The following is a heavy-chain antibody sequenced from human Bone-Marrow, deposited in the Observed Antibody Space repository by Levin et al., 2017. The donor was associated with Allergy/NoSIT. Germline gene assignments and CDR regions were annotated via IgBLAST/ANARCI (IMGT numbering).Heavy chain of an antibody. D-gene: IGHD3-10*01. Sequence: PGGSLRLCCAASGITVSSNYMSWVRQAPGKGLEWVSVIYSAGGTDYADSVKGRFTISRDNSKNTVYLQMNSLTNEDTAVYYCVSWGVRGVIDYWGQGTLVTVSS. CDR1: GITVSSNY. CDR2: IYSAGGT. J-gene: IGHJ4*02. V-gene: IGHV3-66*02. CDR3: VSWGVRGVIDY.